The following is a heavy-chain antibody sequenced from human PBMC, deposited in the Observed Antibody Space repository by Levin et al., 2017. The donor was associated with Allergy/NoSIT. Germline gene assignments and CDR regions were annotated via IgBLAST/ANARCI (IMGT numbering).Heavy chain of an antibody. Sequence: GESLKISCAASGFTFSSYGMHWVRQAPGKGLEWVAVIWDDGYKKYYADSVKGRFTISRDNSKNTLYLQMNSLRAENTAVYYCARVLRFYYYYYMDVWGKGTTVTVSS. CDR2: IWDDGYKK. J-gene: IGHJ6*03. V-gene: IGHV3-33*01. CDR3: ARVLRFYYYYYMDV. CDR1: GFTFSSYG. D-gene: IGHD5-12*01.